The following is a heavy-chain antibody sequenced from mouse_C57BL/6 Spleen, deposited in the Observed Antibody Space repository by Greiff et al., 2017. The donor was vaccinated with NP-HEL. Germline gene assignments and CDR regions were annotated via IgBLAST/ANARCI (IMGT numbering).Heavy chain of an antibody. J-gene: IGHJ2*01. Sequence: EVQLVESVAELVRPGASVKLSCTASGFNIKNTYMHWVKQRPEQGLEWIGRIDPANGNTKYAPEFQGKATITADTSSNTAYLQLSSLTSQDTAIYYCARGGYYLYYFDYWGQGTTLTVSS. D-gene: IGHD2-3*01. CDR2: IDPANGNT. V-gene: IGHV14-3*01. CDR1: GFNIKNTY. CDR3: ARGGYYLYYFDY.